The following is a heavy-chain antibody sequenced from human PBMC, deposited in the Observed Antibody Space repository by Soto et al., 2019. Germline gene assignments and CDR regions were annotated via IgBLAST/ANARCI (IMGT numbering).Heavy chain of an antibody. Sequence: GGSLRLSCAASGFTFSSYSMNWVRQAPGKGLEWVSSISSSSSYIYYADSVKGRFTISRDNAKNSLYLQMNSLRAEDTAVYYCARSGPDFWSGYYPSPPDYWGQGTLVTVSS. D-gene: IGHD3-3*01. CDR1: GFTFSSYS. CDR3: ARSGPDFWSGYYPSPPDY. V-gene: IGHV3-21*01. CDR2: ISSSSSYI. J-gene: IGHJ4*02.